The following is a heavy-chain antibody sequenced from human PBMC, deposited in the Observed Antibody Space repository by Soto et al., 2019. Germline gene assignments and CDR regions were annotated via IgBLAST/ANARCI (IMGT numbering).Heavy chain of an antibody. CDR2: IYYSGST. CDR3: AYYDSSGEAFDI. V-gene: IGHV4-59*01. D-gene: IGHD3-22*01. J-gene: IGHJ3*02. Sequence: SEALSLTCTVSGSSIGRYYWSWIRQPPGKGLEWIGYIYYSGSTNYNPSLKSRVTISVDTSKNQFSLKLSSVTAADTAVYYCAYYDSSGEAFDIWGQGTMVT. CDR1: GSSIGRYY.